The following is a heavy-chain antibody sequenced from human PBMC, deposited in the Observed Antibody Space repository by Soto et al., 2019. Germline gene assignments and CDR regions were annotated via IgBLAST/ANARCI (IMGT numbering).Heavy chain of an antibody. J-gene: IGHJ4*02. V-gene: IGHV4-34*01. CDR1: GGSFRGFY. CDR2: INHSGST. CDR3: ARELGYSYDSNKFFDS. D-gene: IGHD5-18*01. Sequence: SETLSLTCAVYGGSFRGFYWTWIRQPPGKGLEWIGEINHSGSTNSNPSLKSRASISVDPSKNQFSLKLTSVTAADTAVYYCARELGYSYDSNKFFDSWGQGTPVTVSS.